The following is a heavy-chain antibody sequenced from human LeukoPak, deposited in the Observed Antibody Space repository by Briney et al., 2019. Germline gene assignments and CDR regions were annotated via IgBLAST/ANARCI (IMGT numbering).Heavy chain of an antibody. CDR3: ARDRYTVVSWYFDL. D-gene: IGHD4-23*01. V-gene: IGHV4-31*03. Sequence: SQTLSLTCTVSGGSISSGGYYWSWIRQHPGKGLEWIGYVYYSGSTYYNPSLKSRVTISVDTSKNQFSLKLSSVTAADTAVYYCARDRYTVVSWYFDLWGRGTLVTVSS. CDR2: VYYSGST. CDR1: GGSISSGGYY. J-gene: IGHJ2*01.